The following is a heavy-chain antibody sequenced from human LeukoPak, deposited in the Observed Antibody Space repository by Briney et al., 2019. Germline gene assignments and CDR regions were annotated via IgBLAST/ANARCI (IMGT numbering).Heavy chain of an antibody. J-gene: IGHJ4*02. CDR1: GLTLKHCG. V-gene: IGHV3-33*06. CDR2: IWSDGTNQ. D-gene: IGHD4-11*01. CDR3: AKDAQRGFDYSNSLEY. Sequence: GRSLRLSCAAWGLTLKHCGFQWVRQAPGKGLEWVAVIWSDGTNQFYADSVKGRFTISRDSSQKTVYLEMHSLRTEDTAMYYCAKDAQRGFDYSNSLEYWGPGTLVTVSS.